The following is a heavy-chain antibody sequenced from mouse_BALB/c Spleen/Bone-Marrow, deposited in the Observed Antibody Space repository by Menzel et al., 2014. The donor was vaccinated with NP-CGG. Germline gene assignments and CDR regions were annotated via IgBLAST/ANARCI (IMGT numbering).Heavy chain of an antibody. CDR3: ARRGHYHGMDY. V-gene: IGHV5-17*02. CDR1: GFTFSSFG. D-gene: IGHD2-1*01. Sequence: EVMLVESGGGLVQPGGSRKLSCAASGFTFSSFGMHWVRQAPEKGLEWVAYISSGSSTIYYADTVKGRFTISRDNPKNTLFLQMTSLRSEDTAMYYCARRGHYHGMDYWGQGTSVTVSS. J-gene: IGHJ4*01. CDR2: ISSGSSTI.